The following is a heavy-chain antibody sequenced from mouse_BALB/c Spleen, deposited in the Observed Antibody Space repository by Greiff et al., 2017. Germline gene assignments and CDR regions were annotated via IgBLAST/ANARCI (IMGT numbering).Heavy chain of an antibody. CDR2: ISYSGST. D-gene: IGHD1-2*01. J-gene: IGHJ2*01. V-gene: IGHV3-2*02. CDR3: AREFITTAPYYFDY. Sequence: EVKLVESGPGLVKPSQSLSLTCTVTGYSITSDYAWNWIRQFPGNKLEWMGYISYSGSTSYNPSLKSRISITRDTSKNQFFLQLNSVTTEDTATYYCAREFITTAPYYFDYWGQGTTLTVSS. CDR1: GYSITSDYA.